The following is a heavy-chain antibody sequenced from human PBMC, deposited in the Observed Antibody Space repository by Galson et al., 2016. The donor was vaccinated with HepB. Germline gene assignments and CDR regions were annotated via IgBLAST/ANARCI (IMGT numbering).Heavy chain of an antibody. CDR3: AKCSGCSTGWCNSLDP. V-gene: IGHV3-23*01. J-gene: IGHJ5*02. Sequence: SLRLSCAVSELSIISSAMSWVRQAPGKGLEWVSSIRAGGGDTYYPDSVKRRFTTSRDMSKNTLYLQMGSLRAEDTAVNYCAKCSGCSTGWCNSLDPWGQGTLVIVSS. D-gene: IGHD2-8*02. CDR2: IRAGGGDT. CDR1: ELSIISSA.